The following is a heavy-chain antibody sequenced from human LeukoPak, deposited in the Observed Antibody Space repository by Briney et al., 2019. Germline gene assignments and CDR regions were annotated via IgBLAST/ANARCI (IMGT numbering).Heavy chain of an antibody. V-gene: IGHV3-30*02. CDR2: IQFDGSDK. J-gene: IGHJ4*02. Sequence: GGSLRLSCAASGFRFSSYAMHWVRQAPGKGLQWVAFIQFDGSDKYYADSVKGRFTISRDNSKNTLYLQMNSLRAEDTAVYYCAKDYYGSGSSVDYWGQGTLVTVSS. CDR1: GFRFSSYA. CDR3: AKDYYGSGSSVDY. D-gene: IGHD3-10*01.